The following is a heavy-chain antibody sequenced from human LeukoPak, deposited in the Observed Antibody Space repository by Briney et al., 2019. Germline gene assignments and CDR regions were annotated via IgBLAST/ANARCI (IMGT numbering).Heavy chain of an antibody. CDR3: AKDPLGYSYRSVFDY. D-gene: IGHD5-18*01. J-gene: IGHJ4*02. V-gene: IGHV3-30*18. Sequence: GGSLRLSCAPSGFTFSNYGMHWVRQAPGKGLEWVAVISYDGSNKYYADSVKGRFTISRDNSKNTLYLQMNSLRAEDTAVYYCAKDPLGYSYRSVFDYWGQGTLVTVSS. CDR1: GFTFSNYG. CDR2: ISYDGSNK.